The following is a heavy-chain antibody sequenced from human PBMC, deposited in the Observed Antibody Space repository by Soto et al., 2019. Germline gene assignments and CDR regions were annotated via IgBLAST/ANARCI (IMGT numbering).Heavy chain of an antibody. CDR3: SRGASDWHGIDY. J-gene: IGHJ4*02. V-gene: IGHV3-74*01. CDR1: EFTFSAHW. Sequence: EVHLVESGGGLVQPGGSLRLSCTASEFTFSAHWMHWVRQAPGKGLMWVSRLNEDGSHTDHAESVKGRFTISRDNAKNTLFLQRNSLRTEDTAIYVCSRGASDWHGIDYWGQGTLVTVSS. D-gene: IGHD6-19*01. CDR2: LNEDGSHT.